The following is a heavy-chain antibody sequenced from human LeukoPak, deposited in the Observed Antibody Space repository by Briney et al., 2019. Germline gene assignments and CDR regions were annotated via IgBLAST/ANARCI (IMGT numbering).Heavy chain of an antibody. Sequence: GGSLRLSCAASGFTFSTYAMHWFRQAPGKGLEYVSAISSNGGSTYYANSVKGRFTISRDNSKNTLYLQMGSLRAEDMAVYYCARPAYCSGGNCYRFDYWGQGTLVTVSS. J-gene: IGHJ4*02. CDR1: GFTFSTYA. V-gene: IGHV3-64*01. CDR3: ARPAYCSGGNCYRFDY. D-gene: IGHD2-15*01. CDR2: ISSNGGST.